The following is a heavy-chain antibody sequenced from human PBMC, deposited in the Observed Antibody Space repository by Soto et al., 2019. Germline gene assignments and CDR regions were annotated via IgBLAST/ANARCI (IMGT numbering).Heavy chain of an antibody. V-gene: IGHV4-34*01. CDR2: INHSGST. J-gene: IGHJ6*03. CDR1: GGSFSGYY. D-gene: IGHD3-3*01. Sequence: QVQLQQWGAGLLKPSETLSLTCAVYGGSFSGYYWSWIRQPPGKGLAWIGEINHSGSTNYNPSLKSRVTIPVDTSKNQFSLKLSSVTAADTAVYYCARGRGGVAIFYMDVWGKGTTVTVTS. CDR3: ARGRGGVAIFYMDV.